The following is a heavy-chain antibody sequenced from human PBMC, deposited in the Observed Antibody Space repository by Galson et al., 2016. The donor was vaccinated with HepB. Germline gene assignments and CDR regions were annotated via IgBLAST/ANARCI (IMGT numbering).Heavy chain of an antibody. CDR1: GFPISTYF. Sequence: SLRLSCAASGFPISTYFMPWVRQAPGKGLEWVAHMNGDGNGKYYADSVKGRFTISRDIAKNSLYLQMNSLRPEDTALYYCARGGSNRWRSPWPDFWGQGALVTVSS. V-gene: IGHV3-7*01. CDR3: ARGGSNRWRSPWPDF. D-gene: IGHD2-21*01. J-gene: IGHJ4*02. CDR2: MNGDGNGK.